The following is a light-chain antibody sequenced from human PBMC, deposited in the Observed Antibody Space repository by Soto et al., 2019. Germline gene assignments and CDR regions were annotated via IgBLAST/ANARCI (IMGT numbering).Light chain of an antibody. J-gene: IGKJ4*01. CDR2: DAA. V-gene: IGKV3-11*01. CDR3: QQRNNWPLT. Sequence: EIVLTQSPATLSLSPGERATLSCRASQSVSSYLAWYQQKPGQAPRLLIYDAANRATGVPARFSVSGAWTDFTLTIRGLVPEDCAVYYCQQRNNWPLTFGGGTKVESK. CDR1: QSVSSY.